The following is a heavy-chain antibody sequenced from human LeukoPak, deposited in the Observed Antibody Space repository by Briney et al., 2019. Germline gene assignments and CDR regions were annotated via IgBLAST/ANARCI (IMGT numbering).Heavy chain of an antibody. J-gene: IGHJ4*02. D-gene: IGHD5-12*01. CDR2: TYYRSHWVY. CDR1: GDSVSSNNAA. Sequence: SQTLSLTYAISGDSVSSNNAAWNWIRQSPSRGLEWLGRTYYRSHWVYDYAGSVKGRITVNPDTSKNQFSLQLKSVIPEDTAVYYCAKDQRNSGLYDYWGQGTLVTVSS. V-gene: IGHV6-1*01. CDR3: AKDQRNSGLYDY.